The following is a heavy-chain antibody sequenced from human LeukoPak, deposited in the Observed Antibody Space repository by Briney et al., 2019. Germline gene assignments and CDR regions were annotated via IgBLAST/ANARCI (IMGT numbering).Heavy chain of an antibody. D-gene: IGHD3-10*01. CDR2: IKQDGSEK. Sequence: GGSLRLSCAGSGFMLSSYWMSWVRQAPGRGLEWVANIKQDGSEKYYVDSVKGRFTISRDNAKDSLYLQMNRLRAEDTAVYYCAREGSQSASATYPGNDWDQGTLVTVSS. CDR3: AREGSQSASATYPGND. J-gene: IGHJ4*02. CDR1: GFMLSSYW. V-gene: IGHV3-7*01.